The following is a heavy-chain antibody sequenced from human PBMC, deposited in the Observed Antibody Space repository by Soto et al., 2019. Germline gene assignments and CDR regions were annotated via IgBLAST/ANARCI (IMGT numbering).Heavy chain of an antibody. CDR1: GFTFSSYA. V-gene: IGHV3-23*01. Sequence: LRLSCAASGFTFSSYAMSWVRQAPGKGLEWVSAISGSGGSTYYADSVKGRFTISRDNSKNTLYLQMNSLRAEDTAVYYCAKDRDSSSWSLNWFDPWGQGTLVTVSS. CDR2: ISGSGGST. CDR3: AKDRDSSSWSLNWFDP. D-gene: IGHD6-13*01. J-gene: IGHJ5*02.